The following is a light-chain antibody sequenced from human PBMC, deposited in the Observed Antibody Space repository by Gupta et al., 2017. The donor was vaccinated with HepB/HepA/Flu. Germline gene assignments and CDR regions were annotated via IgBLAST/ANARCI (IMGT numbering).Light chain of an antibody. J-gene: IGKJ1*01. CDR3: HQYSSLPPT. CDR2: WAS. CDR1: QSVFYISNNKNY. V-gene: IGKV4-1*01. Sequence: DIVMTQSPESLAVSLGERATINCKSSQSVFYISNNKNYLTWYQQKPGQPPKLLIYWASTRESGVPDRFSGSGSGTDFTLTIIRLQAEDVAVYYCHQYSSLPPTFGQGTKVEIK.